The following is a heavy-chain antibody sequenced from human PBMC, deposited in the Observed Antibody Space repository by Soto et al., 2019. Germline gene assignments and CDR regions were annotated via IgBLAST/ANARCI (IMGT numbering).Heavy chain of an antibody. CDR2: ISAYNGNT. Sequence: GASVKVSCKASGYTFTSYCISWVRPAPGQGLEWMGWISAYNGNTNYAQKLQGRVTMTTDTSTSTAYMELRSLRSDDTAVYYCARAGYSSGWYGPYAFDIWGQGTMVTVSS. CDR3: ARAGYSSGWYGPYAFDI. V-gene: IGHV1-18*01. D-gene: IGHD6-19*01. CDR1: GYTFTSYC. J-gene: IGHJ3*02.